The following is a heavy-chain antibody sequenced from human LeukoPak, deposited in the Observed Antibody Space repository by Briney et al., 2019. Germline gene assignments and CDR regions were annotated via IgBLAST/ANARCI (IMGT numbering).Heavy chain of an antibody. CDR2: IYSSGST. V-gene: IGHV4-59*01. J-gene: IGHJ4*02. D-gene: IGHD3-16*01. CDR3: ARDPSTFYFDY. Sequence: SETLSLTCTVSGGSISSYYWTWIRQPPGKGLEWIGYIYSSGSTDYNPSLKSRVTISVDTSKSQFSLKLSSVTAADTAIYYCARDPSTFYFDYWGQGALVTVSS. CDR1: GGSISSYY.